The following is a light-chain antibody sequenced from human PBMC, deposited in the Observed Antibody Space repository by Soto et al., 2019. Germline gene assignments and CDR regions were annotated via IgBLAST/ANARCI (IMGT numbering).Light chain of an antibody. CDR2: EVG. CDR1: SIDVGGYNY. J-gene: IGLJ2*01. Sequence: QSVLTQPASVSGSPGQSITISCTGTSIDVGGYNYVSWYQHHPGKAPKLMIYEVGNRPSGVSRRFSGSKSGNTASLTISGLQAEDEADYYCSSYTTTSNLVVFGGGTKLTVL. V-gene: IGLV2-14*01. CDR3: SSYTTTSNLVV.